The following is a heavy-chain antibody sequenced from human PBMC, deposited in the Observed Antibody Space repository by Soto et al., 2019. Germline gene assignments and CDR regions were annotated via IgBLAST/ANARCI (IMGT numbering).Heavy chain of an antibody. V-gene: IGHV4-39*01. CDR2: IYYSGST. CDR3: GRHGNYSGNFYWSNRGDGFDL. CDR1: GGSISSSSYY. J-gene: IGHJ6*02. Sequence: SETLSLTCTVSGGSISSSSYYWGWIRQPPGKGLEWIGSIYYSGSTYYNPSLKSRVTISVDTSKNQFSLKLSSVTAADPAVYYCGRHGNYSGNFYWSNRGDGFDLWGQGTNGTGPS. D-gene: IGHD3-9*01.